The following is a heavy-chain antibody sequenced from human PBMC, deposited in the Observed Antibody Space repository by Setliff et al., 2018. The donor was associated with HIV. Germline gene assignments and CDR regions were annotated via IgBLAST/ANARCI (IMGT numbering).Heavy chain of an antibody. J-gene: IGHJ4*02. CDR3: ARENYDTNDHSSLDS. CDR1: GYTFTAHY. CDR2: IAPSNGGA. V-gene: IGHV1-2*04. Sequence: GASVKVSCKASGYTFTAHYIHWVRQAPGQGLEWVGWIAPSNGGANYAQKFQGWVTMTRDTSVNTAYMQLTSLRPDDTAVYYCARENYDTNDHSSLDSWGQGTLVTVSS. D-gene: IGHD3-22*01.